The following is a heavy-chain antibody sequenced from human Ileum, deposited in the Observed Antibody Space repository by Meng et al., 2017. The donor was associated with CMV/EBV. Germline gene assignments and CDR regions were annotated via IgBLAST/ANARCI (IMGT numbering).Heavy chain of an antibody. CDR1: GDSISSNLYY. Sequence: SETLSLTCTISGDSISSNLYYWGWVRQPPGKGLEWIGSIHYSEYTHYNPSLNSRVTMLVDTSKNQFSLKLTSVTAADTAVYYCARVGIGGRGEFDPWGQGTLVTVSS. D-gene: IGHD6-6*01. CDR2: IHYSEYT. V-gene: IGHV4-39*07. CDR3: ARVGIGGRGEFDP. J-gene: IGHJ5*02.